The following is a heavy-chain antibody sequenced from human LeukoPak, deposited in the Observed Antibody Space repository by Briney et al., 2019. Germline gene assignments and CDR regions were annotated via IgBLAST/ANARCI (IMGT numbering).Heavy chain of an antibody. V-gene: IGHV4-34*01. CDR3: ARVAGNYDFWRLRNYFDY. D-gene: IGHD3-3*01. CDR1: GFTVSSNY. Sequence: PGGSLRLSCAASGFTVSSNYMSWVRQAPGKGLEWIGEINHSGSTNYNPSLKSRVTISVDTSKNQFSLKLSSVTAADTAVYYCARVAGNYDFWRLRNYFDYWGQGTLVTVSS. J-gene: IGHJ4*02. CDR2: INHSGST.